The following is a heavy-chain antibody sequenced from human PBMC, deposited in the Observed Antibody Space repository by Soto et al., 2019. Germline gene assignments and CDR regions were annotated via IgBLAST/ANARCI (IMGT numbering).Heavy chain of an antibody. V-gene: IGHV1-18*01. CDR1: GYTFTSYG. D-gene: IGHD6-13*01. Sequence: ASVKVSCKASGYTFTSYGISWLRQAPGQGLEWMGWISAYNGNTNYAQKLQGRVTMTTDTSTSTAYMELRSLRSDDTAVYYCGLLYSSSWYDYWGQGTLVTVSS. CDR2: ISAYNGNT. CDR3: GLLYSSSWYDY. J-gene: IGHJ4*02.